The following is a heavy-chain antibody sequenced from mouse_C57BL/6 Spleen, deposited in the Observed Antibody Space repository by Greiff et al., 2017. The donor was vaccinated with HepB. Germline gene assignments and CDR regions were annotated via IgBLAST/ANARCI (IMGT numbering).Heavy chain of an antibody. D-gene: IGHD2-10*02. CDR3: ARLGYGNYGYFDV. CDR1: GYTFTDYN. CDR2: INPNNGGT. Sequence: EVQLQESGPELVKPGASVKIPCKASGYTFTDYNMDWVKQSHGKSLEWIGDINPNNGGTIYNQKFKGKATLTVDKSSSTAYMELRSLTSEDTAVYDCARLGYGNYGYFDVWGTGTTVTVSS. J-gene: IGHJ1*03. V-gene: IGHV1-18*01.